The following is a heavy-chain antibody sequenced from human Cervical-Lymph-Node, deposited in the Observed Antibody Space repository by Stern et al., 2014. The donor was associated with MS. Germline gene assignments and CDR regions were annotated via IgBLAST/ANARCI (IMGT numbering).Heavy chain of an antibody. CDR3: ARDWDARYTFDY. D-gene: IGHD1-1*01. Sequence: VQLEESGGGVVQPGRSLRLSCAASGFTFSSFAMHWVRQAPGKGLEWGAVIAYDGSNKFYADSVKGRFTISRDNSKKTLYLQMNSLRAEDTAVYYCARDWDARYTFDYWGQGTLVTVSS. J-gene: IGHJ4*02. V-gene: IGHV3-30*04. CDR1: GFTFSSFA. CDR2: IAYDGSNK.